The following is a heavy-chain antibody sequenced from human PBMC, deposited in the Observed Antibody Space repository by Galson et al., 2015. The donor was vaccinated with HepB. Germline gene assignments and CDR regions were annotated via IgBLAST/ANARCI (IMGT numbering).Heavy chain of an antibody. J-gene: IGHJ5*02. V-gene: IGHV1-3*01. CDR2: INAGNGNT. D-gene: IGHD6-19*01. Sequence: SVKVSCKASGYTFTSYAMHWVRQAPGQRLEWMGWINAGNGNTKYSQKFQGRVTITRDTSASTAYMELSSLRSEDTAVYYCARVPSSSGWYSDWFDPWGQGTLVTVSS. CDR1: GYTFTSYA. CDR3: ARVPSSSGWYSDWFDP.